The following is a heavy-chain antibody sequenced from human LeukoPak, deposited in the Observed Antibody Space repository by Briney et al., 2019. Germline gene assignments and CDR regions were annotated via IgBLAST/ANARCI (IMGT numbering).Heavy chain of an antibody. J-gene: IGHJ4*02. D-gene: IGHD3-16*02. CDR2: IPYDGDNK. CDR3: AKDIRVWGSYRYPCLDY. V-gene: IGHV3-30*18. CDR1: GFSFSSYG. Sequence: GGSLRLSCAASGFSFSSYGMHWVRQAPGKGLEWVAVIPYDGDNKYYADSVNGRFTISRDNSKNTLSLQMDSLRAEDTAVYYCAKDIRVWGSYRYPCLDYWGQGTLVTVSA.